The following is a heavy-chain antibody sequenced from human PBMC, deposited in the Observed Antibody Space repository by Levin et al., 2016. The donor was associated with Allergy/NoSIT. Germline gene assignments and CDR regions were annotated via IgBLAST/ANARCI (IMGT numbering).Heavy chain of an antibody. CDR2: ITVYNMNT. CDR1: GYTFTSYG. CDR3: ARAKGMTTAGIVSYYFDS. J-gene: IGHJ4*02. D-gene: IGHD2-21*02. Sequence: ASVKVSCKASGYTFTSYGIAWVRQAPGQGLEWMGWITVYNMNTNYAQRFHDRVIMTADTSTNTVYMDLRSLRSDDTAVYYCARAKGMTTAGIVSYYFDSWGQGTRVTVSS. V-gene: IGHV1-18*01.